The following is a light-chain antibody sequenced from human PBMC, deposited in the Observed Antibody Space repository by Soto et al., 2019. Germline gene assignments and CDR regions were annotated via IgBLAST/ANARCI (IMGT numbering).Light chain of an antibody. CDR3: QSYDSSLSAHDV. V-gene: IGLV1-40*01. J-gene: IGLJ1*01. Sequence: QSVLTQPPSVSGAPGQRVTISCTGSSSNIGATYDVQWYQQLPGTAPKLLIYGNSNRPSGVPDRFSGSKSGTSASLAITGLLADDEADYYCQSYDSSLSAHDVFGTGTKLTVL. CDR2: GNS. CDR1: SSNIGATYD.